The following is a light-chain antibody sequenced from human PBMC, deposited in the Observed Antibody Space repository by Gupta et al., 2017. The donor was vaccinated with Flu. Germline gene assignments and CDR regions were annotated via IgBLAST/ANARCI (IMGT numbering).Light chain of an antibody. CDR3: GTWDSSLSAGRV. J-gene: IGLJ3*02. CDR2: END. CDR1: SSNTGNNY. V-gene: IGLV1-51*02. Sequence: QSVLTQPTSVAAAPGQKVTISCSGSSSNTGNNYVSWYQKLPGTSPTLLIYENDKRPSGIPDRFSGSKSGTSATLGITGLQTGDEADYYCGTWDSSLSAGRVFGGGTKLTVL.